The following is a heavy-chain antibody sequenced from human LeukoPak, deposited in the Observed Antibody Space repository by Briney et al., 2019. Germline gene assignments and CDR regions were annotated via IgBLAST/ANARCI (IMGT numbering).Heavy chain of an antibody. Sequence: PSETLSLTCAVYGESFSGYYWSWIRQPPGKGLEWIGEINHSGSTNYNPSLKSRVTISVDTSKNQFSLKLSSVTAADTAVYYCARGLTKDYWGQGTLVTVSS. CDR1: GESFSGYY. J-gene: IGHJ4*02. CDR3: ARGLTKDY. D-gene: IGHD2-15*01. V-gene: IGHV4-34*01. CDR2: INHSGST.